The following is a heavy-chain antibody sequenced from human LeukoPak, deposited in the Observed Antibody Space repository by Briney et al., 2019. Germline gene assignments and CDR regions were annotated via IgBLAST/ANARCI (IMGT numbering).Heavy chain of an antibody. D-gene: IGHD6-19*01. J-gene: IGHJ4*02. CDR3: GKYGNSGWVIDN. Sequence: PSETLSLTCTVSGGSIGSDYWTWIRQPPGKGLEYIGYIYYTGGTNYNPSLKSRVTISVDTSKNQFSLKLSSVTAADTAVYFCGKYGNSGWVIDNWGQGTLVTVSS. CDR1: GGSIGSDY. CDR2: IYYTGGT. V-gene: IGHV4-59*08.